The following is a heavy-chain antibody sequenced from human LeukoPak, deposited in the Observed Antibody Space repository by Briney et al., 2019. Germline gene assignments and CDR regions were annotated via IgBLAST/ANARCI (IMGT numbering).Heavy chain of an antibody. CDR2: IYYSGST. Sequence: SETLSLTCTVSGGSISSYYWSWIRQPPGKGLEWIGYIYYSGSTNYNPSLKSRVTISVDTSKNQFSLKLSSVTAADTAVYYCARRGYGAFDIWGQGTMVTVSS. V-gene: IGHV4-59*08. D-gene: IGHD3-16*01. CDR1: GGSISSYY. J-gene: IGHJ3*02. CDR3: ARRGYGAFDI.